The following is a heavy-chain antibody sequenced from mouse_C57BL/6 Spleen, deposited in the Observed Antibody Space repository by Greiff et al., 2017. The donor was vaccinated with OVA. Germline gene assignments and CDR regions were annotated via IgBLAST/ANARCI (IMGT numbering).Heavy chain of an antibody. CDR2: IDPETGGT. D-gene: IGHD3-2*02. CDR3: TRSGQLRPWFAY. J-gene: IGHJ3*01. V-gene: IGHV1-15*01. Sequence: QVQLQQSGAELVRPGASVTLSCKASGYTFTDYEMHWVKQTPVHGLEWIGAIDPETGGTAYNQKFKDKAILTADKSSSTAYMELRSLTSEDSAVYYCTRSGQLRPWFAYWGQGTLVTVSA. CDR1: GYTFTDYE.